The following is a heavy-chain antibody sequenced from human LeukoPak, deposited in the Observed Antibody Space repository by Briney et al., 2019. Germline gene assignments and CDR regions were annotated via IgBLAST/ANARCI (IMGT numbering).Heavy chain of an antibody. CDR1: GGSISSSSYY. J-gene: IGHJ5*02. D-gene: IGHD2-2*01. V-gene: IGHV4-39*01. CDR3: ARRHCSSTSCYGGPNWFDP. CDR2: IYYSGST. Sequence: PSETLSLTCTVSGGSISSSSYYWGWIRQPPGKGLEWIGSIYYSGSTYYNPSLKSRVTISVDTSKNQFSLKLSSVTAADTAVYYCARRHCSSTSCYGGPNWFDPWGQGTLVTVSS.